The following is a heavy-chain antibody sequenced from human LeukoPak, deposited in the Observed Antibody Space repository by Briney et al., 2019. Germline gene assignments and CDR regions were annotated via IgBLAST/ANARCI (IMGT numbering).Heavy chain of an antibody. CDR1: GFTFGSYW. D-gene: IGHD5-18*01. CDR2: ISGSGGST. J-gene: IGHJ5*02. Sequence: PGRSLRLSCAASGFTFGSYWMHWVRQAPGKGLVWVSAISGSGGSTYYADSVKGRFTISRDNSKNTLYLQMNSLRAEDAAVYYCAKEVQLWFNWFDPWGQGTLVTVSS. V-gene: IGHV3-23*01. CDR3: AKEVQLWFNWFDP.